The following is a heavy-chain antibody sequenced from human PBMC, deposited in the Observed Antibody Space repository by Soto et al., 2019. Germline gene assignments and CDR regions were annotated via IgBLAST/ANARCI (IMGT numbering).Heavy chain of an antibody. CDR1: GGSISSYY. V-gene: IGHV4-59*01. D-gene: IGHD3-10*01. CDR2: IYYSGST. CDR3: ARERGTMVRGVIHP. J-gene: IGHJ5*02. Sequence: SETLSLTCTVSGGSISSYYWSWIRQPPGKGLEWIGYIYYSGSTNYNPSLKSRVTISVDTSKNQFSLKLSSVTAADTAVYYCARERGTMVRGVIHPWGQGTLVTVSS.